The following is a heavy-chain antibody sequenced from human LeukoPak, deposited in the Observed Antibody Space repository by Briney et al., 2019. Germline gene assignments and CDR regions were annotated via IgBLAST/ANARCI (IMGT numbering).Heavy chain of an antibody. Sequence: PSETLSLTCTVSGVSISNYYWSWIRQPPGKGLEWIGYIYYTGATNYNPSLQSRVTISVDTSDNQFSLKLTSVTAADTAVYYCASSFVTSTNFQTYYYYMDVWGKGTTVTVSS. J-gene: IGHJ6*03. CDR1: GVSISNYY. D-gene: IGHD1-1*01. CDR2: IYYTGAT. V-gene: IGHV4-59*01. CDR3: ASSFVTSTNFQTYYYYMDV.